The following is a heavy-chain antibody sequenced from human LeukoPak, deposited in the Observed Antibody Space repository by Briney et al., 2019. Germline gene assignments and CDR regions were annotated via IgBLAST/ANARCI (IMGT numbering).Heavy chain of an antibody. CDR2: IYYSGGT. CDR3: ARRLNGMATIDRYFDY. V-gene: IGHV4-39*01. CDR1: GGFISSSRYY. Sequence: PSETLSLTCTVSGGFISSSRYYWGWIRQPPGKGLEWITTIYYSGGTYYNPSLKSRVTISVDTSKNQFSLKLSSVTAADTAVYYCARRLNGMATIDRYFDYWGQGTLVTVSS. J-gene: IGHJ4*02. D-gene: IGHD5-24*01.